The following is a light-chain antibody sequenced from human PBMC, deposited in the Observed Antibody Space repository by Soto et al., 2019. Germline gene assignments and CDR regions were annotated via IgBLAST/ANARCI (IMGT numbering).Light chain of an antibody. Sequence: DIQMTQSPSSLSPSVGDSVSMSCRASRSISDWLAWYQQKPGKAPELLIFDASNLKSGVSSRFSGSGSGTEFTLTISRLQPDDVATYYCLQYSSHSWTFGQGTKVDIK. V-gene: IGKV1-5*01. CDR1: RSISDW. CDR3: LQYSSHSWT. CDR2: DAS. J-gene: IGKJ1*01.